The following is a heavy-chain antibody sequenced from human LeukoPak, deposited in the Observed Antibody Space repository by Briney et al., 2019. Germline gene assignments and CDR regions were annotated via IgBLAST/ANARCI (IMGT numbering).Heavy chain of an antibody. D-gene: IGHD6-13*01. CDR1: GFTFSSCD. V-gene: IGHV3-30*03. J-gene: IGHJ4*02. CDR3: AHIAAAGIDY. Sequence: GGSLRLSCAASGFTFSSCDMNWVRQAPGKGLEWVAVISSDGSSKSYADSVKGRFTISRDNSKNTLYLQMNSLRAEDTAIYYCAHIAAAGIDYWGQGTLVTVSS. CDR2: ISSDGSSK.